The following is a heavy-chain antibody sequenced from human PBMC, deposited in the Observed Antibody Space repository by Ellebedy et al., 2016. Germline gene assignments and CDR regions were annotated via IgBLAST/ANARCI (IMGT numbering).Heavy chain of an antibody. CDR1: GFTFSTYW. D-gene: IGHD5-18*01. CDR2: IKQDGSEK. J-gene: IGHJ6*03. CDR3: ARGTWIQVFFYMDV. Sequence: GESLKISXAASGFTFSTYWMTWVRQDPGKGLEWVAHIKQDGSEKYYVDSFKGRFTISRDNAKNSLYLQMNSLRADDTAVYYCARGTWIQVFFYMDVWGKGTTVTVSS. V-gene: IGHV3-7*04.